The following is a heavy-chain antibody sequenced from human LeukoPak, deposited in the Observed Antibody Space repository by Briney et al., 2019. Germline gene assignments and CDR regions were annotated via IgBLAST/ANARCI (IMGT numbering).Heavy chain of an antibody. J-gene: IGHJ4*02. CDR2: INPSGGST. Sequence: ASVKVSCKASGYTFTSYYMHWVRQAPGQGLEWMGIINPSGGSTRYAQKFQGRVTMTRDTSTSTVYVELSSLRSDDTAVYYCARERTLTSCYDYWGQGTLVTVSS. D-gene: IGHD2-15*01. CDR1: GYTFTSYY. CDR3: ARERTLTSCYDY. V-gene: IGHV1-46*01.